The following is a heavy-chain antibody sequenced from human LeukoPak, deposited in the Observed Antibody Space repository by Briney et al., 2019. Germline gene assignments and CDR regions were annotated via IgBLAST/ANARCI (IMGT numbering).Heavy chain of an antibody. Sequence: PGGSLRLFCAASGFTFSLFSMHWVRQAPGKGLEYVSAISSDGGSTYYANSVKGRFTISRDNSKNTLYLQMGSLRAEDMAVYYCVNYDMELCSQATTVTVSS. CDR3: VNYDMEL. J-gene: IGHJ6*02. CDR2: ISSDGGST. V-gene: IGHV3-64*01. CDR1: GFTFSLFS.